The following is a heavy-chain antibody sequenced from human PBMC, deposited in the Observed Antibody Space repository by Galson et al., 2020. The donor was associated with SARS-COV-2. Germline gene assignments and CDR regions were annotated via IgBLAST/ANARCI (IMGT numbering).Heavy chain of an antibody. V-gene: IGHV3-30*04. CDR2: ISSDGSNS. D-gene: IGHD1-26*01. CDR3: ARGGEWELPYYFDY. CDR1: GFTFSNYV. Sequence: GESLRLSCAASGFTFSNYVMHWVRQAPGKGPEWVAVISSDGSNSFYADSLKGRFTISRDNSKSTLYLQMNSLRAEDTAVYYCARGGEWELPYYFDYWGQGTLVTVSS. J-gene: IGHJ4*02.